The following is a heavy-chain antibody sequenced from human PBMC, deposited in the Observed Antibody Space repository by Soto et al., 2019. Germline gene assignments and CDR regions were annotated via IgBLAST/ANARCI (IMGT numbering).Heavy chain of an antibody. D-gene: IGHD3-22*01. J-gene: IGHJ4*02. CDR3: ARPRIDYDSSGYYEY. CDR1: GATFSSYT. Sequence: QVQLVQSGAEVKKPGSSGKVSCKASGATFSSYTITWVRQPPGKGLEWMGRFIPILGIANYAQKFQGRVTITADKSTSTAYMELSSLRSEDTAVYYCARPRIDYDSSGYYEYWGQGTLVTVSS. V-gene: IGHV1-69*02. CDR2: FIPILGIA.